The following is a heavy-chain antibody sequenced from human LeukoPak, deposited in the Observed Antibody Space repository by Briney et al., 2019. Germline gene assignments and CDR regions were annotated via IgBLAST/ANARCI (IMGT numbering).Heavy chain of an antibody. CDR1: GGSISSSSYY. Sequence: SETLSLSCTVSGGSISSSSYYWGWIRQPRGKGLEWIGSIYYSRSTYYNPSLKSRVTISVDTSKNQFSLKLSSVTAADTAVYYCARDQGIAARRIYFDYWGQGTLVTVSS. J-gene: IGHJ4*02. CDR2: IYYSRST. D-gene: IGHD6-6*01. V-gene: IGHV4-39*07. CDR3: ARDQGIAARRIYFDY.